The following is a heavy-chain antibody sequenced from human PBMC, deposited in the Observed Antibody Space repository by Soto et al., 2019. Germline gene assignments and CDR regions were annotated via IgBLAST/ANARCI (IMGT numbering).Heavy chain of an antibody. CDR1: GFTFSSYG. V-gene: IGHV3-30*18. CDR3: AKGDVDTAMVINPWYYFDY. J-gene: IGHJ4*02. Sequence: GGSLRLSCAASGFTFSSYGMHWVRQAPGKGLEWVAVISYDGSNKYYADSVKGRFTISRDNSKNTLYLQMNSLRAEDTAVYYCAKGDVDTAMVINPWYYFDYWGQGTLVTVSS. D-gene: IGHD5-18*01. CDR2: ISYDGSNK.